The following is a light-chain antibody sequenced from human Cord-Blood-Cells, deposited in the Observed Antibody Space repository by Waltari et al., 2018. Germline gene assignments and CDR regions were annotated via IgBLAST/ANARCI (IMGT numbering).Light chain of an antibody. CDR2: DVR. Sequence: QSALTQPASVSGSPGQSIPIYCTGTSRAAGGNNYVSLYRQHPRKAPKLMIYDVRNRPSGVSNRFSGSKSGNTASLTISGLQAEDEADYYCSSYTSSSTYVFVTGTKVTVL. CDR1: SRAAGGNNY. CDR3: SSYTSSSTYV. V-gene: IGLV2-14*01. J-gene: IGLJ1*01.